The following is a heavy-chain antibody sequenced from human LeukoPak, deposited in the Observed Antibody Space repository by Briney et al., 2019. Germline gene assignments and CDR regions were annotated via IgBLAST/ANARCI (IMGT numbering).Heavy chain of an antibody. CDR3: AGGWYSGSYYNY. V-gene: IGHV3-11*04. Sequence: GGSLRLSCAASGFTLGDYYMSWIRQAPGKGLEWVSYISNNGGTIYYADSVTGRFTISRDNAKNSLYLQMNSLRAEDTAVYYCAGGWYSGSYYNYWGQGTLVTVSS. J-gene: IGHJ4*02. D-gene: IGHD1-26*01. CDR1: GFTLGDYY. CDR2: ISNNGGTI.